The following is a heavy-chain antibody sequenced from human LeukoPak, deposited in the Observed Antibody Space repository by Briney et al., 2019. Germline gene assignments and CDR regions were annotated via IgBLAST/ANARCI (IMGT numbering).Heavy chain of an antibody. Sequence: SETLSLTCTVSGGSISSYYWSWIRQPPGKGLEWIGYIYYSGSTNCNPSLTSRVTISVDTSKNQFSLKLSSVTAADTAVYYCARHKDYYYSYMDVWGKGTTVTISS. CDR3: ARHKDYYYSYMDV. V-gene: IGHV4-59*08. J-gene: IGHJ6*03. CDR1: GGSISSYY. CDR2: IYYSGST.